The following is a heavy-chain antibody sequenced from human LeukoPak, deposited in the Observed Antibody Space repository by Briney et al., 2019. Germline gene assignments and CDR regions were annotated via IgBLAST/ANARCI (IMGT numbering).Heavy chain of an antibody. CDR1: GFTLSSYA. V-gene: IGHV3-23*01. CDR2: ISDSGNT. J-gene: IGHJ4*02. Sequence: GGSLRLSCAASGFTLSSYAMSWVRQAPGKGLEWVSAISDSGNTYHADSVKGRFTISRDSSKNTLFLQMNRLRPEDAAVYYCAKAPVTTCRGAYCYPFDYWGQGTVVTVSS. CDR3: AKAPVTTCRGAYCYPFDY. D-gene: IGHD2-21*01.